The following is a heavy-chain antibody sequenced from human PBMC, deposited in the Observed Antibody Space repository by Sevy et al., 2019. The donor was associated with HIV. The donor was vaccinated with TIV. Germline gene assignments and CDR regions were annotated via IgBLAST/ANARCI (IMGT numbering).Heavy chain of an antibody. J-gene: IGHJ4*02. V-gene: IGHV3-30*18. CDR2: ISYDGSNK. CDR3: AKELRTPYYFDY. D-gene: IGHD4-17*01. CDR1: GFTFSSYG. Sequence: GGSLRLSCAASGFTFSSYGMHWVRQAPGKGLEWVAVISYDGSNKYYADSVKGRFTISRDNSKNTLYLQMNSLRAEDTAVYYCAKELRTPYYFDYWGQGTLVNVSS.